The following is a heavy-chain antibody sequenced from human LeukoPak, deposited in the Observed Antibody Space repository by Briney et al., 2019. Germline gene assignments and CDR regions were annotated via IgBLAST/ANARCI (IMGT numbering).Heavy chain of an antibody. CDR3: ARDESFFSSGLVAY. CDR1: GGSISSYY. CDR2: IYTSGST. J-gene: IGHJ4*02. Sequence: SETLSLTCTVSGGSISSYYWSWIRQPAGKGLEWNGRIYTSGSTNYNPSLKSRVTMSVDTSKNQFSLKLSSVTAADTAVYYCARDESFFSSGLVAYWGQGTLVTVSS. V-gene: IGHV4-4*07. D-gene: IGHD6-19*01.